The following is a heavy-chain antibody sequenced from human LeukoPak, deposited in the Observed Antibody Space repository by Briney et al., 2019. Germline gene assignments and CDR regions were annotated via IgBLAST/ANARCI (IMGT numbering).Heavy chain of an antibody. J-gene: IGHJ4*02. CDR3: ARGTGSYYY. CDR2: INHSGST. V-gene: IGHV4-34*01. CDR1: GGSFSGYY. D-gene: IGHD3-10*01. Sequence: SETLSLTCAGYGGSFSGYYWSWIRQPPGKGLEWIGEINHSGSTNYNPSLKSRVTISVDTSKNQFSLKLSSVTAADTAVYYCARGTGSYYYWGQGTLVTVSS.